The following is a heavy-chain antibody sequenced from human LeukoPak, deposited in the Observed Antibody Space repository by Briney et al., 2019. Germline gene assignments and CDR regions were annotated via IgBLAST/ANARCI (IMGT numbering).Heavy chain of an antibody. J-gene: IGHJ4*02. D-gene: IGHD3-9*01. CDR2: ISWNSGSI. Sequence: PGGSLRLSCAASGFTFDDYAMHWVRQAPGKDLEWVSGISWNSGSIGYADSVKGRFTISRDNAKNSLYLQMNSLRAEDTALYYCAKESDYDILTGYWDYWGQGTLVTVSS. CDR1: GFTFDDYA. CDR3: AKESDYDILTGYWDY. V-gene: IGHV3-9*01.